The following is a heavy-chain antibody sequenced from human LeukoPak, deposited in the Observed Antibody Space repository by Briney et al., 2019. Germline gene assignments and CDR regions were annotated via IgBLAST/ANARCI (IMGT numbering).Heavy chain of an antibody. CDR1: GGSISNYY. V-gene: IGHV4-59*08. CDR2: IYYSGST. J-gene: IGHJ4*02. CDR3: ARSYSSGFGFIDY. D-gene: IGHD3-22*01. Sequence: PSETLSLTCTVSGGSISNYYWRWIRQPPGQGLEWIGYIYYSGSTNYNPSLKSRDTISVDTSENQFSLKLSSVTAADTAVYYCARSYSSGFGFIDYWGQGTLVTVSP.